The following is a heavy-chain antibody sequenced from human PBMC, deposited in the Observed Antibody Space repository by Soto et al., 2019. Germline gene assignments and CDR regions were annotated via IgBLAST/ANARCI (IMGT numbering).Heavy chain of an antibody. CDR3: ARGGVSTRTFDY. D-gene: IGHD3-3*01. CDR2: IYPSDSDT. J-gene: IGHJ4*02. Sequence: VPLRNCSKGAEGNFVGHGVGWVSQMPGKGLELMGIIYPSDSDTRYRPSFQGQVTISADKSISSAYLQWSSLRASDTAMYYCARGGVSTRTFDYWGQGT. CDR1: EGNFVGHG. V-gene: IGHV5-51*01.